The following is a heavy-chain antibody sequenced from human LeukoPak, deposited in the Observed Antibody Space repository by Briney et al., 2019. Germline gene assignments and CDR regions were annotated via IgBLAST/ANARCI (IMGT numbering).Heavy chain of an antibody. Sequence: GGSLRLSCAASGFTFSSYSMNWVRQAPGKGLEWVSSISGSSNYIYYADSVKGRFTISSDNAKNSLYLQMNSLRAGDTAVYFCARDPLSILRGGDYWGQGTLVTVSS. CDR3: ARDPLSILRGGDY. CDR2: ISGSSNYI. V-gene: IGHV3-21*01. J-gene: IGHJ4*02. CDR1: GFTFSSYS. D-gene: IGHD3-10*01.